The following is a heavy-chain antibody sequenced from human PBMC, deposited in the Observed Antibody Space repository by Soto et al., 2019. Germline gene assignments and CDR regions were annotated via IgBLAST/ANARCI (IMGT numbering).Heavy chain of an antibody. J-gene: IGHJ3*01. Sequence: PGGSLRLSCTASGFTFSTYAMSWVRQAPGEGLEWVSSISENGVYTDYADSVKGRFTISRDNSKNTLYVQMTSLRAEDTAVYYCAKETFPNTYYTFDFWGQGTMVTVSS. D-gene: IGHD1-26*01. CDR1: GFTFSTYA. CDR2: ISENGVYT. V-gene: IGHV3-23*01. CDR3: AKETFPNTYYTFDF.